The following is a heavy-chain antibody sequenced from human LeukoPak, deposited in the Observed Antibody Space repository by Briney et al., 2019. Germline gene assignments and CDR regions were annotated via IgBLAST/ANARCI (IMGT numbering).Heavy chain of an antibody. CDR3: ARPMNYDFWSGLIGLSYMDV. CDR1: GGSISSGGYY. CDR2: IYHSGST. Sequence: SSQTLSLTCTVSGGSISSGGYYWSWIRQPPGKGLEWIGYIYHSGSTYYNPSLKSRVTISVDTSKNQFSLKLSSVTAADTAVYYCARPMNYDFWSGLIGLSYMDVWGKGTTVTVSS. V-gene: IGHV4-30-2*03. D-gene: IGHD3-3*01. J-gene: IGHJ6*03.